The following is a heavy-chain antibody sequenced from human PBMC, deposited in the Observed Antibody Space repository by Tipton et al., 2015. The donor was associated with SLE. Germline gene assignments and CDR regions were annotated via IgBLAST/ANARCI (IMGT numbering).Heavy chain of an antibody. CDR3: AREGYDFPYYFDY. CDR2: IYSGGST. CDR1: GFTVSNNY. V-gene: IGHV3-66*02. J-gene: IGHJ4*02. D-gene: IGHD3-3*01. Sequence: SLRLSCAASGFTVSNNYMSWVRQAPGKGLEWVSVIYSGGSTYYADSVKGRFTISRDDSKNTLYLQMNSLRAEDTAIYYCAREGYDFPYYFDYWGQGTLVTVSS.